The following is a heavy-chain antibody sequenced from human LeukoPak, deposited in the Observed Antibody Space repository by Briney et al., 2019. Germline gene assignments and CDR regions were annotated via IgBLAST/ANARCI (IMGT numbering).Heavy chain of an antibody. CDR3: ARTTEGGYTYDYFYYYYMDV. CDR2: IYYSGST. D-gene: IGHD5-18*01. CDR1: GGSISSYY. V-gene: IGHV4-59*01. J-gene: IGHJ6*03. Sequence: SETLSLTCTVSGGSISSYYWSWIRQPPGKGLEWIGFIYYSGSTNYNPSLKSRVTISVDTSKNQFSLKLSSVTAADTAVYYCARTTEGGYTYDYFYYYYMDVWGKGTTVTISS.